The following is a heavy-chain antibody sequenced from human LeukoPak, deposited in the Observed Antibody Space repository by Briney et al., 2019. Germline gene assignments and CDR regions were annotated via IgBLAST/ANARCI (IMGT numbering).Heavy chain of an antibody. CDR3: ARDGGGQLRYFDWGNDY. V-gene: IGHV7-4-1*02. D-gene: IGHD3-9*01. CDR1: GGTFSSYA. Sequence: ASVKVSCKASGGTFSSYAISWVRQAPGQGLEWMGWINTNTGNPTYAQGFTGRFVFSLDTSVSTAYLQISSLKAEDTAVYYCARDGGGQLRYFDWGNDYWGQGTLVTVSS. CDR2: INTNTGNP. J-gene: IGHJ4*02.